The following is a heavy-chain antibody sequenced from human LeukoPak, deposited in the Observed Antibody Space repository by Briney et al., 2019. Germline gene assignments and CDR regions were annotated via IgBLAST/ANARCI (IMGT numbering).Heavy chain of an antibody. V-gene: IGHV4-61*02. CDR3: AKSGGYGLIDY. D-gene: IGHD5-12*01. CDR2: IYTSGST. J-gene: IGHJ4*02. CDR1: GGSISSGSYY. Sequence: SETLSLTCTVSGGSISSGSYYSSWIRQPPGKGLEWIGRIYTSGSTHYNPSLKSRVTISVDTSKNQLPLKLSSVPAADTAVYYCAKSGGYGLIDYWGQGTLVTVSS.